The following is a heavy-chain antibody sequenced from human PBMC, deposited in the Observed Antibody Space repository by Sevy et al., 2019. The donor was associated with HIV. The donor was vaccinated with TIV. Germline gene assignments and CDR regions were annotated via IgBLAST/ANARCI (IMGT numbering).Heavy chain of an antibody. CDR1: GGIFSSHA. CDR3: VRPPLHKTGHGYFQH. J-gene: IGHJ1*01. V-gene: IGHV1-69*06. Sequence: ASVKVSCKASGGIFSSHAISWVRQAPGQGLEWMGGVIPIFGTSNYARKFQGRVTITADISATTAYMELSGLRPDDTAVYYCVRPPLHKTGHGYFQHWGQGTLVTVSS. D-gene: IGHD6-13*01. CDR2: VIPIFGTS.